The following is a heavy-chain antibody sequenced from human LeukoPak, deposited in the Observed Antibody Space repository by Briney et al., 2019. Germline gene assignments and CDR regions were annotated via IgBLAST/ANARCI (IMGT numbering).Heavy chain of an antibody. Sequence: KPGGSLRLSCAASGFTFSSYSMIWVRQAPGKGREWVSSISSSSSYIYYADSVKGRFTISRDNAKNSLYLQMNSLRAEDTAVYYCARDGAAAGTVTDYWGQGTLVTVSS. CDR3: ARDGAAAGTVTDY. J-gene: IGHJ4*02. CDR2: ISSSSSYI. D-gene: IGHD6-13*01. V-gene: IGHV3-21*01. CDR1: GFTFSSYS.